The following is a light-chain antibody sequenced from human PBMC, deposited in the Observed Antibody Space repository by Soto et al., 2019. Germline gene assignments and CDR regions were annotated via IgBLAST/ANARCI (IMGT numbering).Light chain of an antibody. Sequence: DIVLTQSPDSLALALGERATITCKSSQSVLYSSDKKNYLACYQQKPGQPPKLVIYWPSARESGVPDRFSGSGSATDFTLSISNLQSEDVAVYYCQQYYTTPFTFGGGTKVEIK. J-gene: IGKJ4*01. CDR3: QQYYTTPFT. CDR1: QSVLYSSDKKNY. V-gene: IGKV4-1*01. CDR2: WPS.